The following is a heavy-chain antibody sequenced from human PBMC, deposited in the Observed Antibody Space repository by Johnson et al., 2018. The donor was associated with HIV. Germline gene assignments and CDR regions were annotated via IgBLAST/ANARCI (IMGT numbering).Heavy chain of an antibody. Sequence: VQLVESGGGLVQPGGSLRLSCAASGFTFSSYAMHWVRQAPGKGLVWVSRIESDGSSTSYADPVKGRFTISRDNAKNTLYLQLNSLRAEDTAVYYCARDGYCIGVSCYSGDRLDAFDIWGQGTMVTVSS. J-gene: IGHJ3*02. CDR1: GFTFSSYA. CDR3: ARDGYCIGVSCYSGDRLDAFDI. CDR2: IESDGSST. D-gene: IGHD2-15*01. V-gene: IGHV3-74*01.